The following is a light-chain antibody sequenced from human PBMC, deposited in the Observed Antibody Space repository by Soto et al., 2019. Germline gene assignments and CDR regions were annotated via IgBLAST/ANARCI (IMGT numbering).Light chain of an antibody. V-gene: IGKV3D-15*01. CDR2: AAS. J-gene: IGKJ1*01. CDR1: QSVSSN. Sequence: EIVMTQSPATLSVSPGERATLSCRASQSVSSNLPWYQQKPGQAPRLLIYAASTRATGIPARFSGSGSGTELPLTISSLQSEDFAVYYCQQYNNWPPWTFGQGTKVEIK. CDR3: QQYNNWPPWT.